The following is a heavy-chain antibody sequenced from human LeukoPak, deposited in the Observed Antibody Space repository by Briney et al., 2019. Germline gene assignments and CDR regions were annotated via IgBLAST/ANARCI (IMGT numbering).Heavy chain of an antibody. D-gene: IGHD3-22*01. CDR2: INPNSGGT. CDR1: GYTFTGYY. J-gene: IGHJ4*02. CDR3: ARVLGYYDGSGYYYVLDY. Sequence: ASVKVSCKASGYTFTGYYMHWVRQAPGQGLEWMGWINPNSGGTNYAQKFQGRVTMTRDTSISTAYMELSRLRSDDTAVYYCARVLGYYDGSGYYYVLDYWGQGTLVTVSS. V-gene: IGHV1-2*02.